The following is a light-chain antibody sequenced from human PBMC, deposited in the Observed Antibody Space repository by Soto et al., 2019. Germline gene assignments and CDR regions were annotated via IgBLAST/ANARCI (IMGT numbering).Light chain of an antibody. CDR2: GAS. CDR3: QQRSSWPLT. Sequence: EIVLTQAPATLSLSPGEGATLSCRASQSGDTYLAWYQQKPGQASRLLIYGASNRANGSPARFSGGGSGTDFTLTISSLAPEDVSVYCGQQRSSWPLTFGGGPKVEIK. CDR1: QSGDTY. J-gene: IGKJ4*01. V-gene: IGKV3-11*01.